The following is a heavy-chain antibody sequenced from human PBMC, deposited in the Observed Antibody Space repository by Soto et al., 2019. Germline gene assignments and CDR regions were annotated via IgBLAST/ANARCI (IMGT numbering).Heavy chain of an antibody. CDR3: AKVVTISGSFYYGIDV. D-gene: IGHD3-3*01. J-gene: IGHJ6*02. CDR1: GFTFSNYA. V-gene: IGHV3-23*01. Sequence: PGGSLRLSCAASGFTFSNYAMNWVRQAPGKGLEWVSGISGSGSSTYYADAVKGRFTISRDNSENRMYLQVYSLRAEDTATYYCAKVVTISGSFYYGIDVWGQGTTVTVSS. CDR2: ISGSGSST.